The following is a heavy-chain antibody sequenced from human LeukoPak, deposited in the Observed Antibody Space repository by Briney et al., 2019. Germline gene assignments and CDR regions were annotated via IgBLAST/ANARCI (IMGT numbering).Heavy chain of an antibody. CDR2: ISSSSRYI. D-gene: IGHD6-13*01. V-gene: IGHV3-21*01. Sequence: PGGSLRLSCAASGFTFSSYSMNWVRQAPGKGLEWVSSISSSSRYIYYADSVKGRFTISRDNAKNSLYLKMNSRRAEDTAVYYCPTGGIAAAVTFHYWGRGTLVTVSS. CDR3: PTGGIAAAVTFHY. CDR1: GFTFSSYS. J-gene: IGHJ4*02.